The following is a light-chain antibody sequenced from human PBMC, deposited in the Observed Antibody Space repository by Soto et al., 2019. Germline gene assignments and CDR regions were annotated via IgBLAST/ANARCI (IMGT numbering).Light chain of an antibody. CDR3: QQYNNWSLT. J-gene: IGKJ4*01. V-gene: IGKV3-15*01. Sequence: EIVLTQSPGTLSLSPGERATLSCRASQSVSSNLAWYQQKPGQAPRLLIYGASTRATGIPARFSGSGSGTEFTLTISSPQSEDFAVYYCQQYNNWSLTFGGGTKVDIK. CDR2: GAS. CDR1: QSVSSN.